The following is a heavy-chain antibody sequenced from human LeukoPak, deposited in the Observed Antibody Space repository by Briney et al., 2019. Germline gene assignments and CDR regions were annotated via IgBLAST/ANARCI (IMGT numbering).Heavy chain of an antibody. Sequence: SETLSLTCTVSGGSISSSSYYWGWIRQPPEKGLEWIGSVYHSGSTYYNPSLKSRVTISVDTSKNQFSLKLSSVTAADTAVYYCAGDTAMVFWFDPWGQGTLVTVSP. D-gene: IGHD5-18*01. V-gene: IGHV4-39*07. CDR2: VYHSGST. J-gene: IGHJ5*02. CDR3: AGDTAMVFWFDP. CDR1: GGSISSSSYY.